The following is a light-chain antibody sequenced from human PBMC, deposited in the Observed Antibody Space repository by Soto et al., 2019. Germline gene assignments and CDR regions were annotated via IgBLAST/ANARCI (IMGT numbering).Light chain of an antibody. CDR1: SSDIGGYNY. J-gene: IGLJ2*01. V-gene: IGLV2-8*01. CDR3: CSYAGSTSLV. CDR2: EVI. Sequence: QSALTQPPSASGSPGQSVTISCTGTSSDIGGYNYVSWYQQHPGKAPKLIIYEVIKRPSGVSNRFSGSKSGNTASLTISGLQAEDEADYYCCSYAGSTSLVFGGGTKLTVL.